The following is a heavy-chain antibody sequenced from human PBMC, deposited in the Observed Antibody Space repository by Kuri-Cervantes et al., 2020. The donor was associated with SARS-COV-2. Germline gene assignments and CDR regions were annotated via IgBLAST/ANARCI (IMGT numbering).Heavy chain of an antibody. CDR2: IYYSGST. D-gene: IGHD6-19*01. CDR3: ARHPHAVAGPIDY. CDR1: GGSISSQSYY. J-gene: IGHJ4*02. V-gene: IGHV4-39*01. Sequence: ESLKISCTVSGGSISSQSYYWGWIRQPPGKGLEWIGSIYYSGSTYYNPSLKSRVTISVDTSKNQFSLKLSSVTAADTAVYYCARHPHAVAGPIDYWGQGTLVTVSS.